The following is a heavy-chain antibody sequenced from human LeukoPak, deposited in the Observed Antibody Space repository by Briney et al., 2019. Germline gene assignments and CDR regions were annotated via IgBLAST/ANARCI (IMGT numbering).Heavy chain of an antibody. CDR3: ARDRARVDSSSDY. V-gene: IGHV3-48*02. D-gene: IGHD3-22*01. J-gene: IGHJ4*02. CDR1: GFTFSSYN. CDR2: ISSSGSTI. Sequence: PGGSLRLSCAASGFTFSSYNMNWVRQAPGKGLEWVSDISSSGSTIYFADSVKGRFTISRDNAKNSLYLQMNSLRDEDTAVYYCARDRARVDSSSDYWGQGTLVTVSS.